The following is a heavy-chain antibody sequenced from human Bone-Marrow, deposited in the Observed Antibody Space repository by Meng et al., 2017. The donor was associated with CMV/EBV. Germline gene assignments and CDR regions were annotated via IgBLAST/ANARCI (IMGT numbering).Heavy chain of an antibody. CDR2: IYYSGST. Sequence: GSLRLSCTVSGGSISSGDYYWSWIRQPPGKGLEWIGSIYYSGSTYYNPSLKSRVTISVDTSKNQFSLKLSSVTAADTAVYYCARDIVGDLDYGSGNYYFDYWGQGTLVTVSS. J-gene: IGHJ4*02. CDR1: GGSISSGDYY. CDR3: ARDIVGDLDYGSGNYYFDY. V-gene: IGHV4-39*07. D-gene: IGHD3-10*01.